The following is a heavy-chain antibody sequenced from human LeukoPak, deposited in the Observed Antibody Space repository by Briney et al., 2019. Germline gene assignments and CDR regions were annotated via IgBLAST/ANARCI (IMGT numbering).Heavy chain of an antibody. J-gene: IGHJ6*03. CDR2: IYHSGST. V-gene: IGHV4-34*01. D-gene: IGHD3-22*01. CDR1: GGSFSGYY. Sequence: SETLSLTCAVYGGSFSGYYWSWIRQPPGKGLEWIGEIYHSGSTNYNPSLKSRVTMSVDKSKNQFSLKLSSVTAEDTAVYYCARDEGDYDSSGWAFFYYYYYMDVWGKGTTVTVSS. CDR3: ARDEGDYDSSGWAFFYYYYYMDV.